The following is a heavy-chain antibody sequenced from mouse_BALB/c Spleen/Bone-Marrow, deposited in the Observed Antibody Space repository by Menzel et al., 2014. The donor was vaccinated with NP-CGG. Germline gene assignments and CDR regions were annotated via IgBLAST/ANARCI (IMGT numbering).Heavy chain of an antibody. CDR3: ASLGYYGWFAY. V-gene: IGHV4-1*02. CDR2: INPASNTI. J-gene: IGHJ3*01. CDR1: GFDFRRYW. Sequence: DVKLVESGGGLVQPGGSLKLSCAASGFDFRRYWMSWVRQAPGKGLQWIGEINPASNTIKYSPSLKDKFIISRDNAKNTLYLQMSKVNSEDAALYCCASLGYYGWFAYWGQGTLVTVSA. D-gene: IGHD2-3*01.